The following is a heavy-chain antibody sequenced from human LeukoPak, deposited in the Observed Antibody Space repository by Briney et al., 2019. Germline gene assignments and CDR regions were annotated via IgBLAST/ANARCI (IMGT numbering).Heavy chain of an antibody. CDR3: AHTFTMVRGVLTSFDY. CDR1: GGSISRSGYY. Sequence: TLSLTCTVSGGSISRSGYYWGWIRQPPGKALEWLALIYWNDDKRYSPSLKSRLTITKDTSKNQVVLTMTNIDPVDTATYCCAHTFTMVRGVLTSFDYWGQGTLVTVSS. D-gene: IGHD3-10*01. CDR2: IYWNDDK. V-gene: IGHV2-5*01. J-gene: IGHJ4*02.